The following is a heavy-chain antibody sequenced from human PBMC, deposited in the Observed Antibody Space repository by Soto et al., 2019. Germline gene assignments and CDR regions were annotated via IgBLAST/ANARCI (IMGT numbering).Heavy chain of an antibody. CDR2: VFYSGNT. CDR1: GDSISSYY. D-gene: IGHD6-13*01. Sequence: SETLSLTCTGSGDSISSYYWTWIRQPPGKGLEWIGYVFYSGNTNYNPSLKSRVTMSVDTSKNQFSLMLTSVTAADTAVYYCARDRGAGYCFHDWGKGNLVTFYS. J-gene: IGHJ4*02. V-gene: IGHV4-59*01. CDR3: ARDRGAGYCFHD.